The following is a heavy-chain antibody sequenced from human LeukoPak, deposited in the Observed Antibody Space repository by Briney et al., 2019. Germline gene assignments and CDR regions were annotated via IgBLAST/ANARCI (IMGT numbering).Heavy chain of an antibody. CDR3: AHRPGIAAWWEYPDY. D-gene: IGHD6-13*01. CDR1: GFSLGTCGVG. V-gene: IGHV2-5*01. J-gene: IGHJ4*02. Sequence: GPTLLKPAQTLTLTCTFAGFSLGTCGVGVGWIRQPPGKALEWLAFISSNDDKRYSPSLKSRLTITKDTSKNQGVLTMTHMDPEHPATYYCAHRPGIAAWWEYPDYWGQGTPVTVSS. CDR2: ISSNDDK.